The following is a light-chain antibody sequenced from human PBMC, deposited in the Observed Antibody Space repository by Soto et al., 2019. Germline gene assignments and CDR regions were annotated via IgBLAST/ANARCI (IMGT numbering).Light chain of an antibody. Sequence: QSALTQPASVSGSPGQSITISCTGTSSDVGGYNYVSWYQHHPGKPPKLMIYDVSNRPSGVSNRFSGSKSGNTASLTISGLQAEDEADYYCSSYTSSSTPDVFGTGTKLTVL. J-gene: IGLJ1*01. CDR2: DVS. CDR1: SSDVGGYNY. CDR3: SSYTSSSTPDV. V-gene: IGLV2-14*01.